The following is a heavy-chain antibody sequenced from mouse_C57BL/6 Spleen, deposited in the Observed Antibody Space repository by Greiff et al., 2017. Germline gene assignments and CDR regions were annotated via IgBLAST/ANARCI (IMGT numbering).Heavy chain of an antibody. CDR2: IDPNSGGT. J-gene: IGHJ2*01. V-gene: IGHV1-72*01. Sequence: QVQLQQPGAELVKPGASVKLSCKASGYTFTSYWMHWVKQRPGRGLEWIGRIDPNSGGTKYNEKFTSKATLTVDKPSSTAYMQLSSLTSEDSAVYYCARRVGGIITTVWDYFDYWGQGTTLTVSS. D-gene: IGHD1-1*01. CDR1: GYTFTSYW. CDR3: ARRVGGIITTVWDYFDY.